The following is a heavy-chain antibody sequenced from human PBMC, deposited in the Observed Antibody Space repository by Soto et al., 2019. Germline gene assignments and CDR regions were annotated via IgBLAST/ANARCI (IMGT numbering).Heavy chain of an antibody. J-gene: IGHJ4*02. CDR3: ARAYDSSSWPAFDY. CDR2: ISSDGSSK. V-gene: IGHV3-30*14. D-gene: IGHD6-13*01. Sequence: GGSLRLSCAASGFTFSSYAMHWVRQAPVKGLEWVAVISSDGSSKDYADSVKGRFTISRDNSKNTLYLQMNSLRAEDTAVYYCARAYDSSSWPAFDYWGQGTLVTVS. CDR1: GFTFSSYA.